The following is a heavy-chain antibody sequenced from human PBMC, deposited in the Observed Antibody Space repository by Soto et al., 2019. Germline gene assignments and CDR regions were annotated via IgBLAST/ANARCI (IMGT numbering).Heavy chain of an antibody. CDR2: ISGSGGST. V-gene: IGHV3-23*01. D-gene: IGHD2-2*01. J-gene: IGHJ4*02. CDR1: GFTFSSYA. CDR3: AKGRGYCSSTSGDVGSDY. Sequence: EVQLLESGGGLVQPGGSLRLSCAASGFTFSSYAMSWVRQAPGKGLEWVSAISGSGGSTYYADSVKGRFTISRDNSMNKLYLQRNSRRSEDTAVYYCAKGRGYCSSTSGDVGSDYWGQGTLVTVSA.